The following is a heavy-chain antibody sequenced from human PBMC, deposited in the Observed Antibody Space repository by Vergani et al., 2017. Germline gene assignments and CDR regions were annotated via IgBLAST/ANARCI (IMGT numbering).Heavy chain of an antibody. D-gene: IGHD4-17*01. CDR2: IYYSGST. V-gene: IGHV4-59*01. Sequence: QVQLQESGPGLVKPSQTLSLTCTVSGGSISSYYWSWIRQPPGKGLEWIGYIYYSGSTNYNPSLKSRVTISVDTSKNQFSLKLSSVTAADTAVYSCARVWGYGDYAGGQDWFDPWGQGTLVTVSS. CDR3: ARVWGYGDYAGGQDWFDP. J-gene: IGHJ5*02. CDR1: GGSISSYY.